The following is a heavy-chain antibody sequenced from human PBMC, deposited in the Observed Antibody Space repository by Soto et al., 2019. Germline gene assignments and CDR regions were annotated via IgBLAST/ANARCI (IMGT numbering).Heavy chain of an antibody. D-gene: IGHD1-1*01. J-gene: IGHJ3*02. Sequence: QVQLQQGGAGLLKPSETLSLTCAVYGGFVSSGTCYGCWIRQPPGKGLEWIREMSHSGGTHFNPSLQGRVTGSVGTSQNQCSLKKSCVTPADTAVYYCARVERGTATTVVDAFDIWRRGTMGTVSS. CDR1: GGFVSSGTCY. CDR3: ARVERGTATTVVDAFDI. V-gene: IGHV4-34*01. CDR2: MSHSGGT.